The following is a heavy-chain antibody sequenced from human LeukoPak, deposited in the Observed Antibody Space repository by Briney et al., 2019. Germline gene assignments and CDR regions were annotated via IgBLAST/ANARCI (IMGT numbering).Heavy chain of an antibody. Sequence: PSETLSLTCTVSGGSISSYYWSWIRQPPGKGLEWIGYIYYSGSTNYNPSLKSRVTISADTSKNQFSLKLSSVTAADTAVYYCARGGSGSYLYYYYYYMDVWGKGTTVTVSS. CDR1: GGSISSYY. V-gene: IGHV4-59*01. D-gene: IGHD1-26*01. J-gene: IGHJ6*03. CDR2: IYYSGST. CDR3: ARGGSGSYLYYYYYYMDV.